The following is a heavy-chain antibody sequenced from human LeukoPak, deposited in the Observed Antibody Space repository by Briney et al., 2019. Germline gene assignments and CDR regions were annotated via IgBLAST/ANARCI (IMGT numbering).Heavy chain of an antibody. Sequence: ASVKVSCKASGYTFTSYYMHWVRQAPGRGLEWMGIINPSGGSTSYAQKFQGRVTMTRDTSTSTVYMELSSLRSEDTAVYYCARAHPVDPIFGVVMSAFDIWGQGTMVTVSS. CDR3: ARAHPVDPIFGVVMSAFDI. D-gene: IGHD3-3*01. CDR2: INPSGGST. V-gene: IGHV1-46*01. J-gene: IGHJ3*02. CDR1: GYTFTSYY.